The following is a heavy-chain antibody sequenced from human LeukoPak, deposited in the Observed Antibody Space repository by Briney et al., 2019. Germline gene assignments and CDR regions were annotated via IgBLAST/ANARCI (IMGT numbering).Heavy chain of an antibody. D-gene: IGHD1-1*01. V-gene: IGHV3-7*03. CDR2: INPDGSAQ. CDR3: AKDFGTTGTPHF. Sequence: GGSLRLSCAASAFTFSDSWMSWVRQAPGKGLEWVANINPDGSAQHYVDSVGGRFTISRDNARSLVYLQVNSLRAEDTAVYYCAKDFGTTGTPHFWGQGTLVTVSS. CDR1: AFTFSDSW. J-gene: IGHJ4*02.